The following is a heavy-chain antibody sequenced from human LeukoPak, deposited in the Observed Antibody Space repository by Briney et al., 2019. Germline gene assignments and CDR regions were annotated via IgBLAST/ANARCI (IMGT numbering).Heavy chain of an antibody. CDR1: GGSISSSSYY. V-gene: IGHV4-61*05. Sequence: PSETLSLTCTVSGGSISSSSYYWGWIRQPPGKGLEWIGYIYYSGSTNYNPSLKSRVTISVDTSKNQFSLKLSSVTAADTAVYYCARGATGYWGQGTLVTVSS. CDR3: ARGATGY. CDR2: IYYSGST. J-gene: IGHJ4*02.